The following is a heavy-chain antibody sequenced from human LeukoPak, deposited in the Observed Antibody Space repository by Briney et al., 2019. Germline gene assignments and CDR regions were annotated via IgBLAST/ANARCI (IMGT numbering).Heavy chain of an antibody. CDR3: ARGQATVTTDVDY. Sequence: GGSLRLSCAASGFTVSSNYMSWVRQAPGKGLEWVSSISSSSSYIYYADSVKGRFTISRDNAKNSLYLQMNSLRAEDTAVYYCARGQATVTTDVDYWGQGTLVTVSS. V-gene: IGHV3-21*01. CDR2: ISSSSSYI. J-gene: IGHJ4*02. CDR1: GFTVSSNY. D-gene: IGHD4-17*01.